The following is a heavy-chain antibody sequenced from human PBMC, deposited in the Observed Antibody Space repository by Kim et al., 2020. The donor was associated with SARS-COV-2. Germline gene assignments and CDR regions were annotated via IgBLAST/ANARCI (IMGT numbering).Heavy chain of an antibody. D-gene: IGHD3-22*01. CDR1: GFTFSNAW. CDR3: TTSGYYYDSSGYLDAFDI. V-gene: IGHV3-15*01. J-gene: IGHJ3*02. CDR2: IKSKTDGGTT. Sequence: GGSLRLTCAASGFTFSNAWMSWVRQAPGKGLEWVGRIKSKTDGGTTDYAAPVKGRFTISRDDSKNTLYLQMNSLKTEDTAVYYCTTSGYYYDSSGYLDAFDIWGQGTMVTVSS.